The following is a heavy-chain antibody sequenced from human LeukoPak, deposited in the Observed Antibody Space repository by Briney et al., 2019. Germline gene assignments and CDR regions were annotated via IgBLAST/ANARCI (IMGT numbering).Heavy chain of an antibody. CDR2: TCYRSKWYD. J-gene: IGHJ4*02. V-gene: IGHV6-1*01. CDR1: GDSVSSNSAA. CDR3: ARDQYGDIDY. Sequence: SQTLSLTCAISGDSVSSNSAAWNWIRRSPSRGLEWLGRTCYRSKWYDDYAVSVRSRISIDPDTSKNLVSLQLSSVTPEDTAVYYCARDQYGDIDYWGQGTLVTVSS. D-gene: IGHD7-27*01.